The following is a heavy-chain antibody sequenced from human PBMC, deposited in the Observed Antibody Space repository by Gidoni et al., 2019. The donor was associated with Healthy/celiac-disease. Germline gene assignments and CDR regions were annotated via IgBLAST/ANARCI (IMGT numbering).Heavy chain of an antibody. Sequence: QVQLQQWGAGLLKPSETLSLTCAVYGGSFSGYYWSWIRQPPGKGLEWIGEINHSGSTNYNPSLKSRVTISVDTSKNQFSLKLSSVTAADTAVYYCARALKLWGLVRDYGMDVWGQGTTVTVSS. CDR1: GGSFSGYY. CDR3: ARALKLWGLVRDYGMDV. D-gene: IGHD6-19*01. V-gene: IGHV4-34*01. J-gene: IGHJ6*02. CDR2: INHSGST.